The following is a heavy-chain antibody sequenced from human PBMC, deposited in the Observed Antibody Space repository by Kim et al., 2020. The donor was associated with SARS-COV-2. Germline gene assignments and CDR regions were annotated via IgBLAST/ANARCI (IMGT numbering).Heavy chain of an antibody. V-gene: IGHV3-23*01. Sequence: GGSLRLSCVASGFTSGISFSSYGVSWVRQAPGKGLEWVSSIGGGGTNKYYADSVKGRVTISRDNSKNTVNLQMNSLRAEDTATYYCAKAVRRAEGILEY. CDR2: IGGGGTNK. CDR3: AKAVRRAEGILEY. J-gene: IGHJ1*01. D-gene: IGHD3-9*01. CDR1: GFTSGISFSSYG.